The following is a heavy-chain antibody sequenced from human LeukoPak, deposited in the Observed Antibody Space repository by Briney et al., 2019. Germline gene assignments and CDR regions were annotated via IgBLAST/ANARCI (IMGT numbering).Heavy chain of an antibody. CDR1: GFTLSSYS. CDR2: ISSSSTI. Sequence: PGGSLRLSCAASGFTLSSYSMNWVRQAPGKGLEWVSYISSSSTIYYADSVKGRFTISRDNAKNSLYLQMNSLRAEDTAVYYCARAGDFWSGYYVDYWGQGTLVTVPS. CDR3: ARAGDFWSGYYVDY. D-gene: IGHD3-3*01. V-gene: IGHV3-48*01. J-gene: IGHJ4*02.